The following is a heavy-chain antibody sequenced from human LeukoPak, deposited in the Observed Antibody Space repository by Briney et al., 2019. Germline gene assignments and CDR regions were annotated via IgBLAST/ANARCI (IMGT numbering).Heavy chain of an antibody. Sequence: SETLSLTCTVSGGSISSYYWSWIRQPAGKGLECIGRVYSSGSTNYNPSLKSRVTMSIDTSKNQFSLKLTSVTAADTAVYYCATVGSAHYCSGGSCYPGWFDPWGQGTLVTVSS. CDR1: GGSISSYY. CDR2: VYSSGST. V-gene: IGHV4-4*07. D-gene: IGHD2-15*01. J-gene: IGHJ5*02. CDR3: ATVGSAHYCSGGSCYPGWFDP.